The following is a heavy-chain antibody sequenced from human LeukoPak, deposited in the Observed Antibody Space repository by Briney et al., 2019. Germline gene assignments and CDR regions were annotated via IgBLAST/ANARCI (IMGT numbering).Heavy chain of an antibody. CDR2: ISNSGDDI. CDR1: GFTFSDFN. Sequence: GGSLRLSCAASGFTFSDFNMNWVRQAPGKGLEWVSSISNSGDDIYYLNSVRGRFTVSRDNARNSLSLQMNSLRAEDTAVYYCARVLLVSAAMDPYAFDIWGQGTMVTVSS. D-gene: IGHD2-2*01. V-gene: IGHV3-21*01. CDR3: ARVLLVSAAMDPYAFDI. J-gene: IGHJ3*02.